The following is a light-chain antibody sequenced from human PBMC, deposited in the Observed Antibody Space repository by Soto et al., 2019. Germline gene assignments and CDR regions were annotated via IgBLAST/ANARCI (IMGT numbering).Light chain of an antibody. V-gene: IGKV3-11*01. CDR1: QSVGSGSF. Sequence: ESVLTQSPATLSLSPGDSATLSCRASQSVGSGSFLAWYQQKFGQAPRLLIYEASTRATGIPARFSGCGSGTYFTLTISVLEPDDFAFYYCPQLNNWPPELTFGGGTMVSIK. CDR3: PQLNNWPPELT. J-gene: IGKJ4*01. CDR2: EAS.